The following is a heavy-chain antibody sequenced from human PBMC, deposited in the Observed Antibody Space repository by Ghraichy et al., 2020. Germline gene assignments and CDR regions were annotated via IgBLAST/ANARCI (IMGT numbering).Heavy chain of an antibody. CDR3: ARGQSGSYFRAYYFDF. Sequence: SETLSLTCAVYGGSFSGYYWSWIRQPPGKGLDWIGEINHSGSTNSNPSLKSRVTISFDTSSNQFSLKLISLTAADTAVYYCARGQSGSYFRAYYFDFWAQGALVTVSS. J-gene: IGHJ4*02. CDR2: INHSGST. CDR1: GGSFSGYY. D-gene: IGHD1-26*01. V-gene: IGHV4-34*01.